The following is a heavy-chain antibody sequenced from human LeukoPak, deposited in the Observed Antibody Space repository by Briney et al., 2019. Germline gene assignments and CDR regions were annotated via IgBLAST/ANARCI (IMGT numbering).Heavy chain of an antibody. D-gene: IGHD2-21*02. J-gene: IGHJ6*02. CDR1: AYTFSTSW. CDR3: ARRGVVTAKEDYYGMDV. Sequence: GESLKISCKGSAYTFSTSWIAWVRQMPGKGLEWMGIIFPLDSDTRYSPSLQGQVTTSVDKSISTAYLQWSSLKTSDTAIYYCARRGVVTAKEDYYGMDVWGQGTTVTVSS. V-gene: IGHV5-51*01. CDR2: IFPLDSDT.